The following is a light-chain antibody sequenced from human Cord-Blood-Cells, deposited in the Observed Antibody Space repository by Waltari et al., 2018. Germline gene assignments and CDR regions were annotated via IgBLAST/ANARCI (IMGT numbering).Light chain of an antibody. J-gene: IGKJ1*01. V-gene: IGKV3-20*01. Sequence: EIVLTQSPGTLSLSPGESATLSCRASQSVSRSYLAWYQQKPGQAPRLLIYGASTRATGIPDRFSGSGSGTDFTLTISRLEPEDFAVYYCQQYGSSPPTFGQGTKVEIK. CDR3: QQYGSSPPT. CDR1: QSVSRSY. CDR2: GAS.